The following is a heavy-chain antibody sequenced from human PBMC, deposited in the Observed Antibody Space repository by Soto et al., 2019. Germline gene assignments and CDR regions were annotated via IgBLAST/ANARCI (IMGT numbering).Heavy chain of an antibody. V-gene: IGHV3-23*04. CDR2: INDIATTT. J-gene: IGHJ4*02. Sequence: EVQLVGSGGGLVQPGGSLRLSCAASGFTFNCCAMSWVRLAPGKGLEWVANINDIATTTNYADSVKGRFTISSDQSKNSLYLLMTNLRAEDTAVYFCAKPAGFLPSSDYVDSWAQGTQVPVSS. CDR3: AKPAGFLPSSDYVDS. CDR1: GFTFNCCA. D-gene: IGHD6-25*01.